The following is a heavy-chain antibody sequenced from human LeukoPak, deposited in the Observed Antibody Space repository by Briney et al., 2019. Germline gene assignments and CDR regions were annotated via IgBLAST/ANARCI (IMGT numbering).Heavy chain of an antibody. CDR1: GYTFTGYY. CDR3: ARANCGGDCYGAFDI. J-gene: IGHJ3*02. Sequence: ASVKVSCKASGYTFTGYYMHWVRQAPGQGLEWMGRINPNSGGTNYAQKFQGRVTMTRDTSISTAYMELSRLRSDDTAVYYCARANCGGDCYGAFDIWGQGTMVTVSS. D-gene: IGHD2-21*02. CDR2: INPNSGGT. V-gene: IGHV1-2*06.